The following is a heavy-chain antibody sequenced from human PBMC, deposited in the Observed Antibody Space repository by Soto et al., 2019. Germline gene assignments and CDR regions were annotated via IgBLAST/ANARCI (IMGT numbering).Heavy chain of an antibody. J-gene: IGHJ4*02. CDR2: IIPLFETA. V-gene: IGHV1-69*01. D-gene: IGHD6-19*01. Sequence: QGQLEQYGAEVKQPGSSVRVSCKTSVGTFSTYAINCVLQAPGHGLEWMGAIIPLFETADYSQKCQGRVTINADESTSKASMELSSPISDDTAGYFCARPKGTYSSGYYYFGFWGQGTLVPVSS. CDR3: ARPKGTYSSGYYYFGF. CDR1: VGTFSTYA.